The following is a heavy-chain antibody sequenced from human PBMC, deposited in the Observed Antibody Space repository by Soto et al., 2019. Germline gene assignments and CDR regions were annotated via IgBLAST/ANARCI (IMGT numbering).Heavy chain of an antibody. J-gene: IGHJ6*02. CDR1: GGSISSYY. D-gene: IGHD3-22*01. V-gene: IGHV4-59*08. CDR2: IYYSGST. Sequence: SETLSLTCTVSGGSISSYYWSWIRQPPGKGLEWIGYIYYSGSTNYNPSLKGLVTISVDTSKNQFSLKLSSVTAADTAVYYCARHPSRRYYDSSGYYYPLVYGMDVWGQGTTVTVSS. CDR3: ARHPSRRYYDSSGYYYPLVYGMDV.